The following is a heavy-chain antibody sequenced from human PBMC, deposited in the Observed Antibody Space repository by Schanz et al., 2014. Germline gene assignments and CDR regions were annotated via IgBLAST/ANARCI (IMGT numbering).Heavy chain of an antibody. V-gene: IGHV1-46*01. D-gene: IGHD3-9*01. CDR1: GGTFSSST. J-gene: IGHJ6*02. CDR2: INPSGGST. Sequence: QVQLVQSGAEVKKPGASVKVSCQASGGTFSSSTLTWVRQAPGQGLEWMGIINPSGGSTSYAQKFQGRVTMTRDTSTSTVYMELSSLRSEDTAVYYCAKVDRTRYYAMDVWGQGTTVTVSS. CDR3: AKVDRTRYYAMDV.